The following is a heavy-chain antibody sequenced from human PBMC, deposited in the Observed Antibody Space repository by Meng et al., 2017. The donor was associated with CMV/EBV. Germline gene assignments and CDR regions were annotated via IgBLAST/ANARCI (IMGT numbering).Heavy chain of an antibody. J-gene: IGHJ6*02. V-gene: IGHV1-8*03. CDR2: MNPNSGNT. Sequence: ASVQVSCKASGYTFTSYYINWVRQATGQGREWMGWMNPNSGNTGYAQKFQSRVTITRNTSTSTAYMELSSLRSEDTAVYYCASVVVPAAIRAISDFWSGFSGYGMDVWGQGTTVTVSS. D-gene: IGHD2-2*02. CDR3: ASVVVPAAIRAISDFWSGFSGYGMDV. CDR1: GYTFTSYY.